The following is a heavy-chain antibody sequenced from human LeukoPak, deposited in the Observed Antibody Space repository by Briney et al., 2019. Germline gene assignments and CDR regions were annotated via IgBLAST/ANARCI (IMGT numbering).Heavy chain of an antibody. D-gene: IGHD5-12*01. CDR1: GYTFTNYD. CDR3: ARAGGGYDDY. V-gene: IGHV1-18*04. J-gene: IGHJ4*02. CDR2: ISAYNGDT. Sequence: ASVKVSCKASGYTFTNYDISWVRQAPGQGLGWMGWISAYNGDTNYAQKVQDRVTMTTDTSTSTAYMELRSLRSDDTAVYYCARAGGGYDDYWGQGTLVTVSS.